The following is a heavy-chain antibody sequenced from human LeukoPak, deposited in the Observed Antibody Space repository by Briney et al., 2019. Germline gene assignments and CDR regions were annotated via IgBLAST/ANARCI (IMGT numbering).Heavy chain of an antibody. J-gene: IGHJ4*02. Sequence: GGSLRLSCAASGFTFSDFWMSWVRQAPGKGLEWVANIKQDGSEKYYVDSVKGRFTISRDNAKNSLYLQMNSLRAEDTAVYYCAGSSGWARYFDYSGQGALVTVSS. CDR3: AGSSGWARYFDY. D-gene: IGHD6-19*01. V-gene: IGHV3-7*05. CDR2: IKQDGSEK. CDR1: GFTFSDFW.